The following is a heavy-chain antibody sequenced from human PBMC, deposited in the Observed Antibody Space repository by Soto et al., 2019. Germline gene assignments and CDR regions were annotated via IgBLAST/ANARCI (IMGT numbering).Heavy chain of an antibody. Sequence: PGESLKISCKGSGYSFTSYWISWVRQMPGKGLEWMGRIDPSDSYTNYSPSFQGHVTISADKSISTAYLQWSSLKASDTAMYHCATRVLGYCSSTSCYTGDAFDIWGQGTMVTVSS. CDR1: GYSFTSYW. CDR3: ATRVLGYCSSTSCYTGDAFDI. CDR2: IDPSDSYT. D-gene: IGHD2-2*02. V-gene: IGHV5-10-1*01. J-gene: IGHJ3*02.